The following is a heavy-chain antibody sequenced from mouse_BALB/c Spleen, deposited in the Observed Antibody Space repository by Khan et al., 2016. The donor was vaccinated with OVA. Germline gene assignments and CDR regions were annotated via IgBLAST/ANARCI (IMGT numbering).Heavy chain of an antibody. CDR1: GFTFRSFG. D-gene: IGHD2-12*01. V-gene: IGHV5-17*02. Sequence: EVQLQESGGGLVQPGGSRKLSCTASGFTFRSFGMHWVRQAPEKGLEWVAYIGSDSSTIYYADTVKGRFTISRDNPKNTLLLQLTSLRSEDTAMYYCASSRYWSWFASWGQGTLVTVSA. CDR3: ASSRYWSWFAS. CDR2: IGSDSSTI. J-gene: IGHJ3*01.